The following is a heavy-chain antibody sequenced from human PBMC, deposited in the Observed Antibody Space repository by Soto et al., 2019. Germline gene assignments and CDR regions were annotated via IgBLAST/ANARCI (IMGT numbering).Heavy chain of an antibody. CDR3: ARHPHSSSWYYYYGMDV. CDR1: GYSFTSYW. CDR2: IYPGDSDT. J-gene: IGHJ6*02. Sequence: PGESLKISCKGSGYSFTSYWIGWVRQMPGKGLEWMGIIYPGDSDTRYSPSFQGQVTISADKSISTAYLQWSSLKASDTAMYYCARHPHSSSWYYYYGMDVWGQGTTVTVSS. V-gene: IGHV5-51*01. D-gene: IGHD6-13*01.